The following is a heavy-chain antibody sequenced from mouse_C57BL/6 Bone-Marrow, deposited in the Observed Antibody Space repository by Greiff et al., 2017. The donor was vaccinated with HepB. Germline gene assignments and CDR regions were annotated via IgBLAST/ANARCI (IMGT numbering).Heavy chain of an antibody. V-gene: IGHV14-4*01. CDR2: IDPENGDT. J-gene: IGHJ3*01. CDR1: GFNIKDDY. Sequence: VQLQQSGAELVRPGASVKLSCTASGFNIKDDYMHWVKQRPEQGLEWIGWIDPENGDTEYASKFQGKATITADTSSNTAYLQLSSLTSEETAVYYCTPYYGSSYGFAYWGQGTLVTVSA. CDR3: TPYYGSSYGFAY. D-gene: IGHD1-1*01.